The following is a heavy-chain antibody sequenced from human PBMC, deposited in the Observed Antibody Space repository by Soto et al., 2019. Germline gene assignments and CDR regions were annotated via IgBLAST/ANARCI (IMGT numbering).Heavy chain of an antibody. J-gene: IGHJ3*02. D-gene: IGHD2-15*01. CDR2: INHSGST. Sequence: PSETLSLTCAVYGGSFSGYYWSWIRQPPGKGLEWIGEINHSGSTNYNPSLKSRVTISVDTSKNQFSLKLSSVTAADTAVYYCARGGGDIVVVVAATFGDAFDIRGQGTIITVSS. CDR1: GGSFSGYY. V-gene: IGHV4-34*01. CDR3: ARGGGDIVVVVAATFGDAFDI.